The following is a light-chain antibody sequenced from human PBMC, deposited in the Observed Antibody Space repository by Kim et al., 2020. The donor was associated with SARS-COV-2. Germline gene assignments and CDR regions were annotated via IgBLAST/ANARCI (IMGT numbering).Light chain of an antibody. Sequence: DIQMTQSPSSLSASVGDRVTITCRASQGISNYLAWYQQKPGKVPKLLINDASTLRSVVPSRFSGSGSGTDFTLTISSLQPEDVGTYYCQKYYGAPLTFGGGTKVDIK. CDR2: DAS. CDR1: QGISNY. CDR3: QKYYGAPLT. V-gene: IGKV1-27*01. J-gene: IGKJ4*01.